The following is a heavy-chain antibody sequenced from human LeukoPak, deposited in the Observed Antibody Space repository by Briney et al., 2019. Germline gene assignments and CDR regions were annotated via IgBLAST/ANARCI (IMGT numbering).Heavy chain of an antibody. V-gene: IGHV3-33*01. CDR3: ARSSPRGPFDY. J-gene: IGHJ4*02. D-gene: IGHD6-6*01. CDR1: GFTFSSYG. Sequence: GSLRLSCAASGFTFSSYGMHWVRQAPGKGLEWVAVIWYDGSNKYYADSVKGRFTISRDNSKNTLYLQMNSLRAEDTAVYYCARSSPRGPFDYWGQGTLVTVSS. CDR2: IWYDGSNK.